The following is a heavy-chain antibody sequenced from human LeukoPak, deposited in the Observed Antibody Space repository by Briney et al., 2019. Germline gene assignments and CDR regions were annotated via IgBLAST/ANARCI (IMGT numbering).Heavy chain of an antibody. Sequence: PSETLSLTCTVSGGSISSYYWSWIRQPPGKGLEWIGYIYYSGSTNYNPSLKSRVTISVDTSKNQFSLKLISVTAADTAVYYCARDRVRGNSNPFFDYWGQGTLVTVSS. CDR3: ARDRVRGNSNPFFDY. CDR2: IYYSGST. D-gene: IGHD4-11*01. CDR1: GGSISSYY. J-gene: IGHJ4*02. V-gene: IGHV4-59*01.